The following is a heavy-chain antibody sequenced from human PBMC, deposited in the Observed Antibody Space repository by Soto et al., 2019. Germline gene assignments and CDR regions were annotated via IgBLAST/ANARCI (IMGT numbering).Heavy chain of an antibody. J-gene: IGHJ4*02. Sequence: ASVKVSCKASGGTFSSYAISWVRQAPVQGLEWMGGIIPIFGTANYAQKFQGRVTITADESTSTAYMELNSLRAEDTALYYCAKSHTTSGWYVTTDYWGQGTRVTVSS. V-gene: IGHV1-69*13. D-gene: IGHD6-19*01. CDR1: GGTFSSYA. CDR2: IIPIFGTA. CDR3: AKSHTTSGWYVTTDY.